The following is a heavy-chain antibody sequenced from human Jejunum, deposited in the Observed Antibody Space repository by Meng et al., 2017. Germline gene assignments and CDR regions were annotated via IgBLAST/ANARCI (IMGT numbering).Heavy chain of an antibody. CDR2: IGTDRDT. CDR3: ARNVPGSYFDY. D-gene: IGHD2-15*01. V-gene: IGHV3-23*01. J-gene: IGHJ4*02. Sequence: GQLLGSGGDLVKPGGSLTLSCVASGFTFSSCAMTWVRQAPGKGLEWVSTIGTDRDTYYADSVKGRFTISRDNSKNTLYLQMNGLKAEDTALYFCARNVPGSYFDYWGQGILVTAPQ. CDR1: GFTFSSCA.